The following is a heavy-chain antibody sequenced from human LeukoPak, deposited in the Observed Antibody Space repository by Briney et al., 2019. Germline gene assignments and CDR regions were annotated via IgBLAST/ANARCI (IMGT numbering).Heavy chain of an antibody. V-gene: IGHV4-34*01. J-gene: IGHJ4*02. CDR2: INHSGFT. Sequence: SETLSLTCAASGVSFDDYYWSWVRQTPGKGLEWLGEINHSGFTNDSPSLKSRVTLSIDTSNKQFSLNLRSVTVADAGICYCTRMTTGHDYWGQGTLVTVSS. D-gene: IGHD4-17*01. CDR3: TRMTTGHDY. CDR1: GVSFDDYY.